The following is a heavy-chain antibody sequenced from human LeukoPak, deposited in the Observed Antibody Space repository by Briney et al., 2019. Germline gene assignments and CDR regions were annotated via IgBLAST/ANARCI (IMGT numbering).Heavy chain of an antibody. D-gene: IGHD2-2*01. CDR2: IMPISGTA. J-gene: IGHJ4*02. Sequence: SVKVSCKASGYTFTRYYMHWVRQAPGQGLERMGGIMPISGTANYAQKFQGRVTITADKPTNTAYMELSSLRSEDTAVYYCASGRTDIVVVPATLRNYYFDYWGQGTLVTVSS. CDR1: GYTFTRYY. V-gene: IGHV1-69*06. CDR3: ASGRTDIVVVPATLRNYYFDY.